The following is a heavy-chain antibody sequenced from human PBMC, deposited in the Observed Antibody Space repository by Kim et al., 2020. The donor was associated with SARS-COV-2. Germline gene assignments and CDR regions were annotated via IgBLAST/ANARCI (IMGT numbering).Heavy chain of an antibody. CDR3: ASLAMDPI. Sequence: GGSLRLSCAASGFTVSSNYMSWVRQAPGKGLEWVSVIYSGGSTYYADSVKGRFTISRNNSKNTLYLQMNSLGAEDTAVYYCASLAMDPIWGQGTLVTVSS. CDR1: GFTVSSNY. J-gene: IGHJ4*02. V-gene: IGHV3-53*04. D-gene: IGHD5-18*01. CDR2: IYSGGST.